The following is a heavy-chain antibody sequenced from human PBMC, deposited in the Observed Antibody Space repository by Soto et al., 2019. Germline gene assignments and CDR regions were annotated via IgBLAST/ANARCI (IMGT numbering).Heavy chain of an antibody. Sequence: QVQLVESGGGVVQPGRSLRLSCAASGFTFSSYGMHWVRQAPGKGLEWVAVIWYDGSNKYYADSVKGRFTISRDNSKNTLYLQMNSLRAEDTAVYYCARDMTMVRASNWFDPWGQGTLVTVSS. V-gene: IGHV3-33*01. CDR1: GFTFSSYG. J-gene: IGHJ5*02. D-gene: IGHD3-10*01. CDR2: IWYDGSNK. CDR3: ARDMTMVRASNWFDP.